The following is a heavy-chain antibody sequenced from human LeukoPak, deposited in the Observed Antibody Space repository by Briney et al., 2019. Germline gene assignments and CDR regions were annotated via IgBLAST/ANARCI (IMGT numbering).Heavy chain of an antibody. Sequence: KPSETLSLTCTVSGYSISNGYYWGWIRQPPGKGLEWIGYIYYSGSTNYNPSLKSRVTISVDTSKNQFSLKLSSVTAADTAVYYCARLYSYDFWSGYHNWFGPWGQGTLVTVSS. CDR2: IYYSGST. CDR3: ARLYSYDFWSGYHNWFGP. D-gene: IGHD3-3*01. V-gene: IGHV4-38-2*02. J-gene: IGHJ5*02. CDR1: GYSISNGYY.